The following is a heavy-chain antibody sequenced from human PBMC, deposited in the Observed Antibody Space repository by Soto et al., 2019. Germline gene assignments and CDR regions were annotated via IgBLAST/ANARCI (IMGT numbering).Heavy chain of an antibody. Sequence: GGSLRLSCAASGFTFSSYWMHWVRQAPGKGLVWVSRINSDGSSTSYADSVKGRFTISRDNAKNTLYLQMNSLRAEDTAVYYCARDRQYYYDSSGYYYRGPGSAFDIWGQGTMVTVSS. D-gene: IGHD3-22*01. CDR3: ARDRQYYYDSSGYYYRGPGSAFDI. V-gene: IGHV3-74*01. J-gene: IGHJ3*02. CDR1: GFTFSSYW. CDR2: INSDGSST.